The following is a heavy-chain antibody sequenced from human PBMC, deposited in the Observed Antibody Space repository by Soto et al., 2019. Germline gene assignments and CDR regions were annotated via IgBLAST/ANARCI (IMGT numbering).Heavy chain of an antibody. CDR3: ALAYYYDSSGSRPRTDWYFDL. J-gene: IGHJ2*01. D-gene: IGHD3-22*01. V-gene: IGHV1-69*01. CDR1: GGTFSSYA. CDR2: IIPIFGTA. Sequence: QVQLVQSGAEVKKPGSSVKVSCRASGGTFSSYAISWVRQAPGQGLEWMGGIIPIFGTANYAQKFQGRVTTTADESTSTAYMELSSLRSEDTAVSYCALAYYYDSSGSRPRTDWYFDLWGRGTLVTVSS.